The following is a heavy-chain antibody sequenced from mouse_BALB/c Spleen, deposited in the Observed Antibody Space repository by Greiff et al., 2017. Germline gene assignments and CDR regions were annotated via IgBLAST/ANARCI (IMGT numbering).Heavy chain of an antibody. CDR2: ISYDGSN. D-gene: IGHD4-1*01. J-gene: IGHJ2*01. V-gene: IGHV3-6*02. Sequence: EVQLVESGPGLVKPSQSLSLTCSVTGYSITSGYYWNWIRQFPGNKLEWMGYISYDGSNNYNPSLKNRISITRDTSKNQFFLKLNSVTTEDTATYYCARGGLGLDYWGQGTTLTVSS. CDR3: ARGGLGLDY. CDR1: GYSITSGYY.